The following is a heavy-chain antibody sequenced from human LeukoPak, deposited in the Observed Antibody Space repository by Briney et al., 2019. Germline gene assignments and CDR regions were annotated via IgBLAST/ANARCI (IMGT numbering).Heavy chain of an antibody. Sequence: SETLSLTCTVSGGSISSSSYYWGWIRQPPGKGLEWIGSIYYSGSTYYNPSLKSRVTISVDTSKNQFSLKLSSVTAADTAVYYCARLFPTVTNLFDDYWGQGTLVTVSS. CDR2: IYYSGST. CDR1: GGSISSSSYY. CDR3: ARLFPTVTNLFDDY. J-gene: IGHJ4*02. D-gene: IGHD4-17*01. V-gene: IGHV4-39*01.